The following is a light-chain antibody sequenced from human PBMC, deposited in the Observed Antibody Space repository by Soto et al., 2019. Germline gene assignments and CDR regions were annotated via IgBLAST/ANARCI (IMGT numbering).Light chain of an antibody. Sequence: DIRVTQSPPTLSASVGARVPITGRARQTITACIAWAQQQPGQAPTLLVYDASTLQSGVATRFSGSASGTEFTLTLSGLQPEDSATSYCQQYTNTNNPWMFGQGTKVDIK. CDR3: QQYTNTNNPWM. V-gene: IGKV1-5*01. J-gene: IGKJ1*01. CDR1: QTITAC. CDR2: DAS.